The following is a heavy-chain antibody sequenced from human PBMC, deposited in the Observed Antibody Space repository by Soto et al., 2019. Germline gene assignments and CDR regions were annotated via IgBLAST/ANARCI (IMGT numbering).Heavy chain of an antibody. CDR2: ISGSGGST. J-gene: IGHJ4*02. CDR1: GFTFSSYA. V-gene: IGHV3-23*01. D-gene: IGHD2-15*01. CDR3: AKGYCSGGSCASYFDY. Sequence: EVQLLESGGGLVQPGGSLRLSCAASGFTFSSYAMSWVRQAPGKGLEWVSAISGSGGSTYYADSVKGRFTISRDNSKNTLYLQMNSLRAEDTAVYYCAKGYCSGGSCASYFDYWGQGTLVTVSS.